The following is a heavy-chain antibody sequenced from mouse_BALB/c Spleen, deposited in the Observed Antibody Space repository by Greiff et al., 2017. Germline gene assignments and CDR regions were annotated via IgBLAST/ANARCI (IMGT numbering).Heavy chain of an antibody. J-gene: IGHJ4*01. V-gene: IGHV8-12*01. CDR2: IYWDDDK. D-gene: IGHD1-1*01. Sequence: QVTLKVCGPGILQPSQTLSLTCSFSGFSLSTSGMGVSWIRQPSGKGLEWLAHIYWDDDKRYNPSLKSRLTISKDTSRYQVFLKITSVDTADTATYYCARTRARADYYGSSLYYYAMDYWGQGTSVTVSS. CDR1: GFSLSTSGMG. CDR3: ARTRARADYYGSSLYYYAMDY.